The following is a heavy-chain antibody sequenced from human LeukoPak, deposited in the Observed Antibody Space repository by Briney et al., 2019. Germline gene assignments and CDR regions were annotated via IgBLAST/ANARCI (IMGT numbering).Heavy chain of an antibody. CDR1: GFSFRDFW. Sequence: GGSLRLSCAASGFSFRDFWMSWVRQAPGKGLEWVANINQGGSVKYYVDSVKGRFTISRDDAKSSLYVQMNSLRDEDTAVYYCARFGYSGWNLEYWGQGTLVTVSS. CDR3: ARFGYSGWNLEY. J-gene: IGHJ4*02. D-gene: IGHD5-12*01. V-gene: IGHV3-7*01. CDR2: INQGGSVK.